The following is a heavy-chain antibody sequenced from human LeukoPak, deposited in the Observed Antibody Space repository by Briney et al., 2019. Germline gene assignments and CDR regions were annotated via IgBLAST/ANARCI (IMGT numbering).Heavy chain of an antibody. CDR3: ARVNLRGSNYNWFDP. CDR1: GGTFLSHT. V-gene: IGHV1-69*08. Sequence: SVKVSCKTSGGTFLSHTFSWVRQAPGKGLEWMGKITPVIETANYAQAFQGRVSIYADKSTTTVYMDLSGLRPDDTAVYYCARVNLRGSNYNWFDPWGQGTRVTVSS. J-gene: IGHJ5*02. D-gene: IGHD3-10*01. CDR2: ITPVIETA.